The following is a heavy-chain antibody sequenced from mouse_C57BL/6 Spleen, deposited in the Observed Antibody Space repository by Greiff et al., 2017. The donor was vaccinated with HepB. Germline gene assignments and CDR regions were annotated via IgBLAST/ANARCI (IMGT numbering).Heavy chain of an antibody. D-gene: IGHD1-1*01. CDR1: GFTFTDYY. CDR3: ARSGSSQYYFDY. J-gene: IGHJ2*01. CDR2: IRNKANGYTT. V-gene: IGHV7-3*01. Sequence: EVQRVESGGGLVQPGGSLSLSCAASGFTFTDYYMSWVRQPPGKALEWLGFIRNKANGYTTEYSASVKGRFTISRDNSQSILYLQMNALRAEDSATYYCARSGSSQYYFDYWGQGTTLTVSS.